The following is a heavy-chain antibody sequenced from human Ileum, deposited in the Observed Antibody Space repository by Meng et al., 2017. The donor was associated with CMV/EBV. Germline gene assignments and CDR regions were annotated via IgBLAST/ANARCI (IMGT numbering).Heavy chain of an antibody. CDR1: GDSITTTTDY. J-gene: IGHJ5*02. Sequence: LHLQAPGPGPVKPSETLSCTSTVSGDSITTTTDYWGWLRQPPGKGLEWIASIYYSGTTYYNPSLKSRVTISVDTSKNQFSLKVYSVTAADTAIYYCARSRREDWFDPWGQGTLVTVFS. V-gene: IGHV4-39*07. CDR2: IYYSGTT. CDR3: ARSRREDWFDP. D-gene: IGHD1-26*01.